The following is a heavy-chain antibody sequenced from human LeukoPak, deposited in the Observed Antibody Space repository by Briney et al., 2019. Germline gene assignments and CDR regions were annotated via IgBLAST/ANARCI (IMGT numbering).Heavy chain of an antibody. D-gene: IGHD3-10*01. V-gene: IGHV3-48*03. J-gene: IGHJ4*02. CDR1: GFTFSSYE. Sequence: PGGSLRLSCAASGFTFSSYEMNWVRQAPGKGLEWVSYISSSGSTIYYADSVKGRFTISRDNAKNSLYLQMNSLRAEDTAVYYCAREYGSGSLGWYWGQGTLVTVSS. CDR2: ISSSGSTI. CDR3: AREYGSGSLGWY.